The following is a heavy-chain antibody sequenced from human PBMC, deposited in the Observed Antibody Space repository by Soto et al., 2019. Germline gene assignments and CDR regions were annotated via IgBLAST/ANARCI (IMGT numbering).Heavy chain of an antibody. V-gene: IGHV4-34*01. CDR1: GGSFSGYY. D-gene: IGHD2-21*01. Sequence: QVQLQQWGAGLLKPSETLSLTSAVYGGSFSGYYWSWIRQPPGKGLEWIGEINHSGSTNYNPSLKSRVTISVDTSKNQFSLTLSSVTAADTAVYYCARGDWSTRFDYWGQGTLVTVSS. CDR2: INHSGST. J-gene: IGHJ4*02. CDR3: ARGDWSTRFDY.